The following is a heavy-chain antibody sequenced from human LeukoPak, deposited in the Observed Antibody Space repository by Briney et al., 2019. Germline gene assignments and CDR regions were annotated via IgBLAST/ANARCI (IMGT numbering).Heavy chain of an antibody. CDR1: GFTFSSYW. CDR3: ARDRGYSSSFQFDY. Sequence: GGSLRLSCAASGFTFSSYWMHWVRQAPGKGLVWVSHLNSDGSTTTYADSVKGRFTISRHNSKNTLYLQMNSLRAEDTAVYYCARDRGYSSSFQFDYWGQGTLVTVSS. D-gene: IGHD6-6*01. J-gene: IGHJ4*02. V-gene: IGHV3-74*01. CDR2: LNSDGSTT.